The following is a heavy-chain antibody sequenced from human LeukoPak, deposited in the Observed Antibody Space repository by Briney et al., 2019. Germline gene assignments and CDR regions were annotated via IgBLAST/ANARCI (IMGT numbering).Heavy chain of an antibody. D-gene: IGHD3-3*01. CDR3: ASQPSYYDFWSGYYSRNSYYFDY. CDR2: IYSGGST. J-gene: IGHJ4*02. Sequence: PGGSLRLSCAASGFTVSSNYMSWVRQAPGKGLEWVSVIYSGGSTYYADSVKGRFTISRDNAKNSLYLQMNSLRAEDTAVYYCASQPSYYDFWSGYYSRNSYYFDYWGQGTLVTVSS. CDR1: GFTVSSNY. V-gene: IGHV3-53*01.